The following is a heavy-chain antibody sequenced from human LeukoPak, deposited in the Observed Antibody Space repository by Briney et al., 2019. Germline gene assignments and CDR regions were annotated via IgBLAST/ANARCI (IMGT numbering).Heavy chain of an antibody. CDR3: ARDRDCSGGSCYSRYYCDY. J-gene: IGHJ4*02. Sequence: ASVKVSCQASGYNFTSYYMHWVRQAPGPGLEWMGIINPSGGSTSYEKKFQGRVTMTRDTSTSTGYLELSSLRSEDTAVYYGARDRDCSGGSCYSRYYCDYWGQGTLVTVSS. D-gene: IGHD2-15*01. CDR2: INPSGGST. V-gene: IGHV1-46*01. CDR1: GYNFTSYY.